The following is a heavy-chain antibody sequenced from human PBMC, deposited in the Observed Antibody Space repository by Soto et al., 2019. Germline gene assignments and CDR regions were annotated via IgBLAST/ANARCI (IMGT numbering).Heavy chain of an antibody. CDR3: ARGASPTAAGEHIDY. D-gene: IGHD6-13*01. CDR2: ISPNSGGT. J-gene: IGHJ4*02. CDR1: GYTFTGYY. V-gene: IGHV1-2*04. Sequence: ASVKVSCKASGYTFTGYYMHWVRQAPGQGLEWMGWISPNSGGTNYAQKFQGWVTMTRDTSISTAYMELSRLRSDDTAVYYCARGASPTAAGEHIDYWGQGTLVTVSS.